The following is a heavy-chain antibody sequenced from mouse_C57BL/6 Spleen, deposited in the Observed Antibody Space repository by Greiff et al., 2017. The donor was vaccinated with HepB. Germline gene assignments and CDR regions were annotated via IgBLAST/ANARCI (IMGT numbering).Heavy chain of an antibody. V-gene: IGHV1-64*01. Sequence: QVQLQQPGAELVKPGASVKLSCKASGYTFTSYWMHWVKQRPGQGLEWIGMIHPNSGSTNYNEKFKSKATLTVDKSSSTAYMQLSSLTSEDSAVYYCARPHYEGFAYWGQGTLVTVSA. J-gene: IGHJ3*01. CDR3: ARPHYEGFAY. CDR2: IHPNSGST. CDR1: GYTFTSYW. D-gene: IGHD2-4*01.